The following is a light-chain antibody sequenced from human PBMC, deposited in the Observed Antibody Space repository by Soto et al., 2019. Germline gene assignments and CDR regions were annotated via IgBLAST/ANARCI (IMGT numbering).Light chain of an antibody. J-gene: IGLJ7*01. V-gene: IGLV2-23*01. CDR1: SSDVGNYNL. Sequence: QSALTQPASVSGSLGQSITISCTGTSSDVGNYNLVSWYQQHPGKAPKLMIYEGTKRPSGVSNRFSGSKSGNTASLTISGLQAEDEADYYCCSYAGRTTAVFGGGTQLTVL. CDR3: CSYAGRTTAV. CDR2: EGT.